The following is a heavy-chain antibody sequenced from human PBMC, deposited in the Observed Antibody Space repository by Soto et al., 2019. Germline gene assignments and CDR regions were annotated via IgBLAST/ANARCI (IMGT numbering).Heavy chain of an antibody. CDR1: GYTLDNHG. J-gene: IGHJ2*01. V-gene: IGHV1-18*01. D-gene: IGHD4-17*01. CDR2: ISAYVYNDAT. CDR3: ARVTKGAGDLYFVL. Sequence: QIQVVQSEVEIKRPWASVRVSCKASGYTLDNHGMGWVRQDPGQELEWMGWISAYVYNDATNYARKCNGRPTMTRDPSPNTDYRDWRSLRSDDTAIYYCARVTKGAGDLYFVLWGRGTLVVVSS.